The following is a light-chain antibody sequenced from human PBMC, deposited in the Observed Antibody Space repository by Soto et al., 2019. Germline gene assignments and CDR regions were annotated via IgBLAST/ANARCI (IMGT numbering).Light chain of an antibody. V-gene: IGLV2-14*01. J-gene: IGLJ1*01. CDR1: SCDVGGYNY. CDR3: SSYTSSSTLV. Sequence: QSVLTQPASVSGSPGQSITISCTGTSCDVGGYNYVSWYQQHPGKAPKLMIYDVSNRPSGVSNRFSGSKSGNTAPLTISGLQAEDEADYYCSSYTSSSTLVFGTGTKVTVL. CDR2: DVS.